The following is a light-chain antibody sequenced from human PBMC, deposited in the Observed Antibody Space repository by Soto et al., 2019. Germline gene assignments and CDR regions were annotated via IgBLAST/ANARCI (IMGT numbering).Light chain of an antibody. Sequence: QSVLTQPPSVSGAPGQRVTISCAGSSSNIGAGYDVHWYQQLPGTAPKLLIYGNSNRPSGVPDRFSGSKSGTSASLAITGLQAADEADYYGQSYDSSLSALVFGGGTKLTVL. CDR1: SSNIGAGYD. V-gene: IGLV1-40*01. J-gene: IGLJ2*01. CDR3: QSYDSSLSALV. CDR2: GNS.